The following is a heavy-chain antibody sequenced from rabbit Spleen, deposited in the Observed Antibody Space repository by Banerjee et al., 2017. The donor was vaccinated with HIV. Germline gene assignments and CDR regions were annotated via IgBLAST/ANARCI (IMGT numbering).Heavy chain of an antibody. CDR3: ARDTGSSFSSYGMDL. Sequence: QLKESGGGLVQPGGSLKVSCKASGFDVSSYYMSWVRQAPGKGLEWIGYIDPVFGITYYANWVNGRFSISRENAQNTVSLQMTSLTAADTATYFCARDTGSSFSSYGMDLWGPGTLVTVS. CDR1: GFDVSSYY. J-gene: IGHJ6*01. V-gene: IGHV1S7*01. D-gene: IGHD8-1*01. CDR2: IDPVFGIT.